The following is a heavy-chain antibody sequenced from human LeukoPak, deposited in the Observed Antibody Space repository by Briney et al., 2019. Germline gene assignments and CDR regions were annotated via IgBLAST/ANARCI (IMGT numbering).Heavy chain of an antibody. CDR2: ISSSSSYI. Sequence: PGGSLRLSCAASGFTFSSYNMNWVRQAPGKGLEWVSSISSSSSYIYYADSVKGRFTISRDNAKNSLYLQMNSPRAEDTAVYYCASSSTSGSYLPWGQGTLVTVSS. J-gene: IGHJ5*02. CDR1: GFTFSSYN. V-gene: IGHV3-21*01. CDR3: ASSSTSGSYLP. D-gene: IGHD1-26*01.